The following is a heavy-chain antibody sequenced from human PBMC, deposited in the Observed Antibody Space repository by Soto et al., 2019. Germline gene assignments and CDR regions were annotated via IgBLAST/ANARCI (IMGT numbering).Heavy chain of an antibody. J-gene: IGHJ6*02. Sequence: GESLKISCKGSGYSFTSYWIGWVRQMPGKGLEWMGIIYPGDSDTRYSPSFQGQVTISADKSISTAYLQWSSLKASDTAVYYCARPQEETRITIFGVVIPPAPYYYYYYGMDVWGQGTTVTVSS. CDR2: IYPGDSDT. CDR3: ARPQEETRITIFGVVIPPAPYYYYYYGMDV. D-gene: IGHD3-3*01. V-gene: IGHV5-51*01. CDR1: GYSFTSYW.